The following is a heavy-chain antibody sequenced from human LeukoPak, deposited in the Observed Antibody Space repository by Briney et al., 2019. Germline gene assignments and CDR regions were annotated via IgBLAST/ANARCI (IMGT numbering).Heavy chain of an antibody. CDR2: IYYSGST. Sequence: SETLSLTCTVCGGPIRSYYWSWIRQPPGRGLEWIGYIYYSGSTNYNPSLKSRVTISVDTSKNQLPLKLCSVCAADTGVYYCASVNTVATGQIDYWGQGTLVTVSS. D-gene: IGHD5-12*01. CDR1: GGPIRSYY. CDR3: ASVNTVATGQIDY. V-gene: IGHV4-59*01. J-gene: IGHJ4*02.